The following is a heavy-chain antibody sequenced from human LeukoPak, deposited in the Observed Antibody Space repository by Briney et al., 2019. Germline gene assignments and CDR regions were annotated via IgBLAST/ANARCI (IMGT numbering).Heavy chain of an antibody. V-gene: IGHV4-34*01. D-gene: IGHD6-6*01. J-gene: IGHJ5*02. CDR1: GGSFSGYF. Sequence: SETLSLTCAIYGGSFSGYFWSWFRQPPGKGLEWIGEINRSGSTNYNSSLSLKSRVTIVDTSKNQFSLKLSSVTAADTAVYYCAVSAAALFDPWGQGTLVTVSS. CDR2: INRSGST. CDR3: AVSAAALFDP.